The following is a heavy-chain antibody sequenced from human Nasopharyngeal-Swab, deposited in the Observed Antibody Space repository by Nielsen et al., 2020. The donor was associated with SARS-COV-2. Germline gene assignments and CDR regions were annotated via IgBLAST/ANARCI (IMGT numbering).Heavy chain of an antibody. CDR2: ISYDGSNK. J-gene: IGHJ4*02. V-gene: IGHV3-30-3*01. CDR3: ATTVTTLSGY. Sequence: VRQAPGKGLEWVAVISYDGSNKYYADSVKGRFTISRDNSKNTLYLQMSSLRAEDTAVYYCATTVTTLSGYWGQGTPVTVSS. D-gene: IGHD4-17*01.